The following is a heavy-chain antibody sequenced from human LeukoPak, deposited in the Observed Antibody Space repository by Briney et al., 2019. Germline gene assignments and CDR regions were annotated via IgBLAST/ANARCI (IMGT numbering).Heavy chain of an antibody. J-gene: IGHJ4*02. CDR2: IYYSGST. CDR1: GGSISSYY. V-gene: IGHV4-59*08. Sequence: SETLSLTCTVSGGSISSYYWSWIRQPPGKGLEWIGYIYYSGSTNYNPSLKGRVTISIDTSKNQFSLKLSSVTAADTAVYYCARRFDTSGWVDYWGQGTLVTVSS. CDR3: ARRFDTSGWVDY. D-gene: IGHD6-19*01.